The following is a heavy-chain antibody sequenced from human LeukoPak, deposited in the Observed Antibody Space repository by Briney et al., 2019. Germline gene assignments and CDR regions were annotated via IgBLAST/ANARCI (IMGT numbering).Heavy chain of an antibody. CDR1: GGSFSGYY. Sequence: SETLSLTCAVYGGSFSGYYWSWIRQPPVKGLEWIGEINHSGSTNYNPSLKSRVTISVDTSKNQFSLRLSSVTAADTAVYYCAGLVPHRYDYVWGSYLYYGMDVWGQGTTVTVSS. CDR2: INHSGST. D-gene: IGHD3-16*02. J-gene: IGHJ6*02. CDR3: AGLVPHRYDYVWGSYLYYGMDV. V-gene: IGHV4-34*01.